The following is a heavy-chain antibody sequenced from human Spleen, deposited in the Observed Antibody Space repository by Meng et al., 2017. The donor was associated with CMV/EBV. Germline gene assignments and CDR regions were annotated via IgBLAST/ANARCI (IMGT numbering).Heavy chain of an antibody. D-gene: IGHD3-3*01. CDR2: ISSSSSYI. CDR3: ARGFGAGGVFDL. CDR1: AFSISTYN. Sequence: GESLKFSCAASAFSISTYNMNWVRQAPEKGLEWISSISSSSSYIHYGDSVKGRFTIARDNAKNSLYLQMNSLRDEDTAVYYCARGFGAGGVFDLWGQGTKVTVSS. V-gene: IGHV3-21*01. J-gene: IGHJ3*01.